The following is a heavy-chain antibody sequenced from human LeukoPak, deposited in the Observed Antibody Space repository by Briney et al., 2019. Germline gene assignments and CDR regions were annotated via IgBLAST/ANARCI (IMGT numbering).Heavy chain of an antibody. J-gene: IGHJ4*02. CDR1: GFTFSSYA. CDR3: AKVSSELRYFDWFQYYFDY. Sequence: GGSLRLSCAASGFTFSSYAMSWVRQAPGKGLEWVSAISGSGGSTYYADSVKGRFTISRDNSKKTLYLQMNSLRAEDTAVYYCAKVSSELRYFDWFQYYFDYWGQGTLVTVSS. V-gene: IGHV3-23*01. D-gene: IGHD3-9*01. CDR2: ISGSGGST.